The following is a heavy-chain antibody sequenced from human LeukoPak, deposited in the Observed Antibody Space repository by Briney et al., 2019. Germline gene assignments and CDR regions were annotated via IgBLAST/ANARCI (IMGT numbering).Heavy chain of an antibody. D-gene: IGHD5-12*01. CDR1: GGSISSYY. CDR3: ARDNSGYDSDNWFDP. V-gene: IGHV4-59*01. Sequence: SETLSLTCTVSGGSISSYYWSWIRQPPGKGLEWIGYIYYSGSTNYNPSLKSRVTISVDTSKNQFSLKLSSVTAAGTAVYYCARDNSGYDSDNWFDPWGQGTLVTVSS. J-gene: IGHJ5*02. CDR2: IYYSGST.